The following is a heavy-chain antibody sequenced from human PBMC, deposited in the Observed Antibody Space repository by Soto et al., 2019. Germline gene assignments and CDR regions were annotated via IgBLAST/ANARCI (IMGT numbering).Heavy chain of an antibody. Sequence: GGSLRLSCAVSGFTLSSYGMHWVRQAPGKGLEWVAVISYDGSNKYYADSVKGRFTISRDNSKNTLYLQMNSLRAEDTAVYYCAKDREYYDFWSGYPSVWGQGTTVTVSS. CDR3: AKDREYYDFWSGYPSV. J-gene: IGHJ6*02. D-gene: IGHD3-3*01. V-gene: IGHV3-30*18. CDR1: GFTLSSYG. CDR2: ISYDGSNK.